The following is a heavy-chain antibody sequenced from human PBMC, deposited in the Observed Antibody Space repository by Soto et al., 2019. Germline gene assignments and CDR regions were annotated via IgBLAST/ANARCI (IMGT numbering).Heavy chain of an antibody. CDR1: GFTILRYY. V-gene: IGHV4-59*08. CDR2: IYYSGST. Sequence: LSLTCAVTGFTILRYYWNWLRQAPGKGLEWIGYIYYSGSTNYNPSLKSRVTISVDTSKNQFSLKLSSVTAADTAVYYCARLGSGYPYNWFDPWGQGTLVT. D-gene: IGHD3-22*01. CDR3: ARLGSGYPYNWFDP. J-gene: IGHJ5*02.